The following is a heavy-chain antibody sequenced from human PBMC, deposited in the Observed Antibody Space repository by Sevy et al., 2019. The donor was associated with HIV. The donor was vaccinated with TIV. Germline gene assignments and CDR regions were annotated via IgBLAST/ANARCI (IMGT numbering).Heavy chain of an antibody. J-gene: IGHJ4*02. D-gene: IGHD2-15*01. Sequence: GGSLRLSCAASGFTFSSYAMSWVRQAPGKGLEWVSAISGSGGSTYYADSVKGRFTISRDNSKNTLYLQMNSLRAEDTAVYYCAKSPPRCSGGTCSFGYWGQGTLVTVSS. V-gene: IGHV3-23*01. CDR2: ISGSGGST. CDR3: AKSPPRCSGGTCSFGY. CDR1: GFTFSSYA.